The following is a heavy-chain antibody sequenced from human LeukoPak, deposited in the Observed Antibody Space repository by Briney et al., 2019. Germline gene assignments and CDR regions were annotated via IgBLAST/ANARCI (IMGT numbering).Heavy chain of an antibody. Sequence: ASVKVSCKASGYTFTSYDINWVRQATGQGLEWMGWTNPNSGNTGYAQKLQGRVTMTTDTSTSTAYMELRSLRSDDTAVYYCARVSGDSSSWYTDPYNWFDPWGQGTLVTVSS. CDR3: ARVSGDSSSWYTDPYNWFDP. CDR2: TNPNSGNT. CDR1: GYTFTSYD. V-gene: IGHV1-8*01. J-gene: IGHJ5*02. D-gene: IGHD6-13*01.